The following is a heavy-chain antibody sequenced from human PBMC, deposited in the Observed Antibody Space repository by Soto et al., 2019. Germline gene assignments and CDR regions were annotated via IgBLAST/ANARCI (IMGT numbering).Heavy chain of an antibody. V-gene: IGHV3-30*03. CDR1: GFTFSSYG. CDR2: ISYDGSNK. Sequence: PGGSLRLSCAASGFTFSSYGMHWVRQAPGKGLEWVAVISYDGSNKYYADSVKGRFTISRDNSKNTPYLQMNSLRAEDTAVYYCARRGMVYANYYYYGMDVWGQGTTVTVSS. D-gene: IGHD2-8*01. J-gene: IGHJ6*02. CDR3: ARRGMVYANYYYYGMDV.